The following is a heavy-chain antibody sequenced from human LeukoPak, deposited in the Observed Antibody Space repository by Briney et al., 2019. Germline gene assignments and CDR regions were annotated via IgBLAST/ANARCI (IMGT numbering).Heavy chain of an antibody. D-gene: IGHD2-2*01. V-gene: IGHV3-64*01. J-gene: IGHJ4*02. Sequence: PGRSLRLSCAASGFTFSSYAMHWVRQAPGKGLEYVSAISSNGGSTYYANSVKGRFSISRDNSKNTLYLQMGSLRAEDMAVYYCAREQVEYQLLFPGYWGQGTLVTVSS. CDR1: GFTFSSYA. CDR3: AREQVEYQLLFPGY. CDR2: ISSNGGST.